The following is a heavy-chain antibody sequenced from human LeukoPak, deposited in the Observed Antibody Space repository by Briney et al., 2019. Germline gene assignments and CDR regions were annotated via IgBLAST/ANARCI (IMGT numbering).Heavy chain of an antibody. V-gene: IGHV4-34*01. CDR3: ARGFSYSGSGSRSRDP. CDR2: INHSGST. J-gene: IGHJ5*02. D-gene: IGHD3-10*01. Sequence: PSETLSLTCAVYGGSFSGYYWSWIRQPPGKGLGWIGEINHSGSTNYNPSLKSRVTISVDTSKNQFSLKLSSVTAADTAVYYCARGFSYSGSGSRSRDPWGQGTLVTVSS. CDR1: GGSFSGYY.